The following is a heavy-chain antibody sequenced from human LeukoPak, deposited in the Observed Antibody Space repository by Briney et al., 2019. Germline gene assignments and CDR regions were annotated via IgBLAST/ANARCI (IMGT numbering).Heavy chain of an antibody. V-gene: IGHV3-33*01. CDR1: GFTFSSYG. D-gene: IGHD3-3*01. J-gene: IGHJ6*02. CDR3: ARVPYYDFWSGYSGDYYGMDV. CDR2: IWYDGSNK. Sequence: GRSLRLSCAASGFTFSSYGMHWVRQAPGKGLEWVAVIWYDGSNKYYADPVKGRFTISRDNSKNTLYLQMNSLRAEDTAVYYCARVPYYDFWSGYSGDYYGMDVWGQGTTVTVSS.